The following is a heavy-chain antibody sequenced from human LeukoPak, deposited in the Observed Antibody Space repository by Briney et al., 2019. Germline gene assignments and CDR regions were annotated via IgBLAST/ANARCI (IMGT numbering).Heavy chain of an antibody. D-gene: IGHD3-22*01. Sequence: PSETLSLTCAISGESFSGYYWSCIRHPPRKGLEWIGEINHRGSTNYNPSLKSRVTISVDTSKNQFSLTLSSVTAADTAVYYCARGGDYYDSSGLDLPYYFDYWGQGALVTVSS. CDR2: INHRGST. V-gene: IGHV4-34*01. CDR3: ARGGDYYDSSGLDLPYYFDY. CDR1: GESFSGYY. J-gene: IGHJ4*02.